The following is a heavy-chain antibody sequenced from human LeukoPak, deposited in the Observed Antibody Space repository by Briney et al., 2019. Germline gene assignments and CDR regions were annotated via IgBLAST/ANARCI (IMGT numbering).Heavy chain of an antibody. J-gene: IGHJ4*02. Sequence: ASVTVSCKASGYTFTNYGISWVRQAPGQGLEWMGWISGSSENTDSAQKFQGRVTMTTDTSTSTAYMELRNLRSDDTATYYCARVGRTKVAMMAYWGQGAMVSVCS. CDR1: GYTFTNYG. CDR2: ISGSSENT. D-gene: IGHD5-12*01. CDR3: ARVGRTKVAMMAY. V-gene: IGHV1-18*01.